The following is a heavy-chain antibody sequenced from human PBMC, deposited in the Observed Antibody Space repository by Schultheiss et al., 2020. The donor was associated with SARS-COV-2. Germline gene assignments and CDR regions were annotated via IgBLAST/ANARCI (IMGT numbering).Heavy chain of an antibody. CDR3: AKGVVVVVAATFAAHDAFDI. Sequence: GGSLRLSCAASGFTFSSYAMSWVRQAPGKGLEWVSSISSSSSYIYYADSVKGRFTISRDNAKNSLYLQMNSLRAEDTAVYYCAKGVVVVVAATFAAHDAFDIWGQGTMVTVSS. CDR1: GFTFSSYA. J-gene: IGHJ3*02. V-gene: IGHV3-21*01. CDR2: ISSSSSYI. D-gene: IGHD2-15*01.